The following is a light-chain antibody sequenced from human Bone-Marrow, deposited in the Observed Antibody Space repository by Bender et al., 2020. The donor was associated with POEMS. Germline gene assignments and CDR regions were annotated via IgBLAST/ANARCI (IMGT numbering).Light chain of an antibody. CDR2: DVT. CDR1: SSDVGRFNL. V-gene: IGLV2-23*02. CDR3: TSYAGSRTFYI. J-gene: IGLJ1*01. Sequence: QSALTQPASVSGSPGQSITIPCTGTSSDVGRFNLVSWYQQHPGKAPRLILYDVTTRPSGVSSRFSGSKSGNTASLTISGLQAEDEADYYCTSYAGSRTFYIFGTGTKVTVL.